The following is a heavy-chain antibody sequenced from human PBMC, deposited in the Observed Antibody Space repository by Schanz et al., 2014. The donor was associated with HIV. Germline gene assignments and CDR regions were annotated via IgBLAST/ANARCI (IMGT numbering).Heavy chain of an antibody. CDR2: INPNSGGT. CDR1: GYTFTDNY. D-gene: IGHD2-2*02. V-gene: IGHV1-2*02. Sequence: QVQLVQSGAEVKKPGASVKVSCKASGYTFTDNYMHWVRQAPGQGLEWMGWINPNSGGTNYAQKFQGRVPMTRDTSISTAYMEMRRLRSDDTAVYYCARDVSVDCTGINNCYTRKWFDPWGQGTLVTVSS. J-gene: IGHJ5*02. CDR3: ARDVSVDCTGINNCYTRKWFDP.